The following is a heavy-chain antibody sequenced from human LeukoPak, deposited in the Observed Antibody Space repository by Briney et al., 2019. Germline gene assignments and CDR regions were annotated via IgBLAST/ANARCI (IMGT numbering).Heavy chain of an antibody. Sequence: GGSLRLSCAASGFTFSTYRMSWVRQAPGKGLEWVANIKQDGSEKYYVDSVKGRFTISRDNAKNSLYLQMNSLRAEDTAVYYCARDPSMGDAFDIWGQGTMVTVSS. J-gene: IGHJ3*02. CDR2: IKQDGSEK. V-gene: IGHV3-7*01. CDR1: GFTFSTYR. CDR3: ARDPSMGDAFDI. D-gene: IGHD2/OR15-2a*01.